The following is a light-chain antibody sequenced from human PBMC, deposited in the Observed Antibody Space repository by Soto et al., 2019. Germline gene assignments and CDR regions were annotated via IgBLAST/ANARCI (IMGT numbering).Light chain of an antibody. Sequence: EIVMTQSPGTLSVSPGERATLSCRASQSVSSNLAWYQQKPGQAPSLLIYGASTRATGIPARFSGTGSGTEFTLTISSLQSEDFAFYYCQQYSNWPGTFGQGTKVAIK. V-gene: IGKV3-15*01. CDR1: QSVSSN. J-gene: IGKJ1*01. CDR2: GAS. CDR3: QQYSNWPGT.